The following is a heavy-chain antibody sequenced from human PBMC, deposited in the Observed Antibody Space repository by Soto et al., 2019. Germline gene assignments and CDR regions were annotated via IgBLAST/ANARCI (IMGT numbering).Heavy chain of an antibody. V-gene: IGHV4-38-2*02. CDR2: IYHGGTT. CDR1: GYSINSGSY. J-gene: IGHJ4*01. CDR3: ARVHVMVVAGSTFDY. Sequence: PSETLSLTCTVSGYSINSGSYWAWIRQPPGKGPEWIASIYHGGTTFYNPSLKSRITISVDTSNNQFSLKLTSVTAADTAVYYRARVHVMVVAGSTFDYWGHGTLVTVSS. D-gene: IGHD6-19*01.